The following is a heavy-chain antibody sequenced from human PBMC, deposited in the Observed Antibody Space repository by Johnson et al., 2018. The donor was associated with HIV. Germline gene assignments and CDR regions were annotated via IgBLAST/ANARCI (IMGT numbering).Heavy chain of an antibody. CDR1: GFTFSSFG. CDR3: ARKQWLAKISSDAFDF. CDR2: ISYDGSNK. D-gene: IGHD6-19*01. V-gene: IGHV3-30*03. J-gene: IGHJ3*01. Sequence: HVQLVESGGGVVQPGRSLRLSCATSGFTFSSFGMHWVRQAPGKGLEWVAVISYDGSNKYYADSVKGRFIISRDNSKNTLCLQMNSLRPEDTAVYFCARKQWLAKISSDAFDFWGQGTMVTVSS.